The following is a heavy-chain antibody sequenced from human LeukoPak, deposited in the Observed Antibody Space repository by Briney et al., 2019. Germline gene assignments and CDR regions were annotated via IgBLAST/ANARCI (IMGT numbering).Heavy chain of an antibody. CDR1: GYTFTSYG. D-gene: IGHD3-22*01. J-gene: IGHJ4*02. CDR3: ARGLETAYYYDSSGYTH. V-gene: IGHV1-18*01. CDR2: ISAYNGNT. Sequence: ASVKVSCKASGYTFTSYGISWVRQAPGQGLEWMRWISAYNGNTNYAQKLQGRVTMTTDTSTSTAYMELRSLRSDDTAVYYCARGLETAYYYDSSGYTHWGQGTLVTVSS.